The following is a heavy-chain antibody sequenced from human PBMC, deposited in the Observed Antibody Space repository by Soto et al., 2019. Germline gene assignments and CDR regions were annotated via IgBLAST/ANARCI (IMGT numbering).Heavy chain of an antibody. CDR3: AISSLSSSGAYSYYNGMGI. CDR2: IIPIFGTA. V-gene: IGHV1-69*13. J-gene: IGHJ6*02. Sequence: SVKVSCKASGGTFRSYAISWVLQAPGQGLEWMGWIIPIFGTANYAQKFQGRVTSIAEESSSTGGMELSCLSHEDTAVYYCAISSLSSSGAYSYYNGMGIWPQRTT. D-gene: IGHD6-6*01. CDR1: GGTFRSYA.